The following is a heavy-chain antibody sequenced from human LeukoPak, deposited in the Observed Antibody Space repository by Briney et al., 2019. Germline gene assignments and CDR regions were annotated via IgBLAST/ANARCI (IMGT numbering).Heavy chain of an antibody. V-gene: IGHV3-7*02. J-gene: IGHJ4*02. CDR2: IKEDGTEN. D-gene: IGHD1-26*01. CDR1: GFSFSTSW. CDR3: VRPQYSGSRLDS. Sequence: GGSLRLSCAASGFSFSTSWMSWIRQAPGEGLEWVANIKEDGTENNSADSVKGRFTISRDNANNTLYLQMNSLRAEDTAVYYCVRPQYSGSRLDSWGQGTLVTVSS.